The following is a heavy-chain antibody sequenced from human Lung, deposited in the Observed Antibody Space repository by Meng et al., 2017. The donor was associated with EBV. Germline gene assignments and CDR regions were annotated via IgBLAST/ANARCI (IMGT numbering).Heavy chain of an antibody. Sequence: QVRLVQSGGEVKKPGASVRVSCKAFGYTFDSYGISWVRQAPGQGLEWMGWISAYDGNTNYARKFQDRVSMTTDTSTSTVYMELRSLRSDDTAVYYCARDYSLDYWGQGTLVTVSS. D-gene: IGHD2-15*01. J-gene: IGHJ4*02. CDR1: GYTFDSYG. V-gene: IGHV1-18*01. CDR3: ARDYSLDY. CDR2: ISAYDGNT.